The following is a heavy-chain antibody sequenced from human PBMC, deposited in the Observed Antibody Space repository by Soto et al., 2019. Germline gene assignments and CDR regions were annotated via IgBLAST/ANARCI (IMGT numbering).Heavy chain of an antibody. CDR2: MNPSTGNT. CDR1: GYTFTIYD. Sequence: ASVKVSCTASGYTFTIYDIIWVRQATGQGLEWMGWMNPSTGNTDSAEKFQGRLTMTRNTSISTVYMELSSLSFEDTAVYYCARGRIIVAGGFDPWGQGTLVTVSS. CDR3: ARGRIIVAGGFDP. V-gene: IGHV1-8*01. D-gene: IGHD6-19*01. J-gene: IGHJ5*02.